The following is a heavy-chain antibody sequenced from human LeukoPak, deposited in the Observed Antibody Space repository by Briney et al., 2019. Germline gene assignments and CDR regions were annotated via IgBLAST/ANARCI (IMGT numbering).Heavy chain of an antibody. CDR3: AKDFDY. CDR1: GGSFSDYY. Sequence: SETLSLTCAVYGGSFSDYYWSWIRQPPGKGLEWIGDINQSGSTNYNPSLKSRVTISLDTSKSQVSLKLTSVTAADAAVYYCAKDFDYWGQGTLVTVSS. V-gene: IGHV4-34*01. J-gene: IGHJ4*02. CDR2: INQSGST.